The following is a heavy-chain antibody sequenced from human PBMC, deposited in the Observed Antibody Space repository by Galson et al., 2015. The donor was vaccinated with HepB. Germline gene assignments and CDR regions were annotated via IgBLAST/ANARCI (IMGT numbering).Heavy chain of an antibody. V-gene: IGHV3-73*01. D-gene: IGHD2-2*01. CDR1: GLTFGTYR. Sequence: SLRLSCAASGLTFGTYRMNWVRQAPGKGPEWVGRIRSKANYYATLYVPSLKGRFTISRDDSKNMAYLHMRSLKTEDTAVYYCIRLGDLSGYSSRWGQGTLVTVSS. J-gene: IGHJ4*02. CDR2: IRSKANYYAT. CDR3: IRLGDLSGYSSR.